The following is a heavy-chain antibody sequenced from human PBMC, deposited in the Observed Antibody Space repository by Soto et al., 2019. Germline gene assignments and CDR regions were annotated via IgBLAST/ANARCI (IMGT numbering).Heavy chain of an antibody. V-gene: IGHV4-30-4*01. Sequence: QVQLQESGPGLVKPSQTLSLTCTASGGSISSGDYYWSWIRQPPGKGLEWIGYIYYSGSTYYNPSLKSRVTISVDTSKNQFSLKLSSVTAADTAVYYCARTVGIRIAAAGTGTIDYWGQGTLVTVSS. CDR1: GGSISSGDYY. J-gene: IGHJ4*02. CDR2: IYYSGST. CDR3: ARTVGIRIAAAGTGTIDY. D-gene: IGHD6-13*01.